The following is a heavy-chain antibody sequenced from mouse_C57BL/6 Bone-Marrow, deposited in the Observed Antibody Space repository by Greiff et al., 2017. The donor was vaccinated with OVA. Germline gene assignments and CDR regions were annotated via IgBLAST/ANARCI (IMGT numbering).Heavy chain of an antibody. J-gene: IGHJ4*01. CDR2: IWRGGST. CDR1: GFSLTSYG. CDR3: AKDGYYLYYYAMDY. D-gene: IGHD2-3*01. Sequence: VQGVESGPGLVQPSQSLSITCTVSGFSLTSYGVHWVRQSPGKGLEWLGVIWRGGSTDYNAAFMSRLSITKDNSKSQVFFKMNSLQADDTAIYYCAKDGYYLYYYAMDYWGQGTSVTVSS. V-gene: IGHV2-5*01.